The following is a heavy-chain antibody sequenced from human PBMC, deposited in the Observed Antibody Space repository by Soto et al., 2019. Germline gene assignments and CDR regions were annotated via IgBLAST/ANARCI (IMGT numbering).Heavy chain of an antibody. V-gene: IGHV3-23*01. J-gene: IGHJ5*01. CDR2: IGGGGTDT. CDR1: RFTFSDFA. D-gene: IGHD1-20*01. CDR3: AKDAVPYNGKWDWFDS. Sequence: DVQLLESGGGLVQPGGSLTLSCAASRFTFSDFAMSCVRQAPGKGLEWVASIGGGGTDTYYAYSVKGEFTNSRDNSNKTLYFQKDGQRGEDTAVYYCAKDAVPYNGKWDWFDSWGQGSLVIVSS.